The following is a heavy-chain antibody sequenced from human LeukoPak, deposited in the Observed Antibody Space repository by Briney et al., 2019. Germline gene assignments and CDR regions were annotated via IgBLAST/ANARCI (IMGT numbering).Heavy chain of an antibody. CDR3: ARDLYHDFWSGGI. Sequence: ASVKVSCKASGYTFTSYAMHWVRQAPGQRLEWLGWIHAGNGDTKHSQKFQDRLTITRDTSASTAYMELSSLRSEDTAVYYCARDLYHDFWSGGIWGQGTAVTVSS. CDR1: GYTFTSYA. CDR2: IHAGNGDT. D-gene: IGHD3-3*01. V-gene: IGHV1-3*01. J-gene: IGHJ6*02.